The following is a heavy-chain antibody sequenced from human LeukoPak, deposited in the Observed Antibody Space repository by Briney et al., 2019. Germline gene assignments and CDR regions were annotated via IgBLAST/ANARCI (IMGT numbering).Heavy chain of an antibody. CDR3: VKGIAGGPYYFDY. D-gene: IGHD6-13*01. CDR2: ISSNGGST. Sequence: PGGSLRLSCSASGFTFSNYAMHWVRQAPGKGLEYVSAISSNGGSTYYADSVKGRFTISRDNSKNTLYLQMRSLRVEDTAVFYCVKGIAGGPYYFDYWGQGTLVTVSS. V-gene: IGHV3-64D*06. J-gene: IGHJ4*02. CDR1: GFTFSNYA.